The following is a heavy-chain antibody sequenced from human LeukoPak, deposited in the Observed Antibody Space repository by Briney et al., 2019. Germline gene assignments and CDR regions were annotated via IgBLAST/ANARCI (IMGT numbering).Heavy chain of an antibody. D-gene: IGHD3-3*01. J-gene: IGHJ4*02. V-gene: IGHV3-30*14. CDR1: GFAFDTYD. CDR2: ISFDGNNK. CDR3: ARDGAYEGYFDY. Sequence: GRSLSLSCAASGFAFDTYDMHWVRQAPGKGLEWVATISFDGNNKHYAHSVKGRFTISRDNSKNTLYLQMNSLRAEDTAVYYCARDGAYEGYFDYWGQGTLVTVSS.